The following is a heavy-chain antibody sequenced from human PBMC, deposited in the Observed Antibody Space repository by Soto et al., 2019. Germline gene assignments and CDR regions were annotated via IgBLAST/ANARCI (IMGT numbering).Heavy chain of an antibody. CDR1: SVSISSSSYY. D-gene: IGHD2-2*01. V-gene: IGHV4-39*01. J-gene: IGHJ4*02. CDR2: IYYSGST. Sequence: ETXSVTFSFSSVSISSSSYYWGWIRQPPWKGLEWIGSIYYSGSTYYNPSLKSRVTISVDTSKNQFSLKLSYVTAEDTAVYYCARVRHCSSTSCYGERYFDYWGQGTLVTVSS. CDR3: ARVRHCSSTSCYGERYFDY.